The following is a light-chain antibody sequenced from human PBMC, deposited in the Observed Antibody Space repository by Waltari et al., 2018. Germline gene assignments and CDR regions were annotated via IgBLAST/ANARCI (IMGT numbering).Light chain of an antibody. V-gene: IGKV2-40*01. Sequence: DIVVTQTQFPLPVPPGEPASISCRSSQSLLHTDGYTYLDWYLQKPGQSPQLLIYGGSNRASGVPDRFSGSGSGTDFTLKISKVEAEDVGIYYCMQHKALPLTFGGGTKVEIK. CDR1: QSLLHTDGYTY. J-gene: IGKJ4*01. CDR2: GGS. CDR3: MQHKALPLT.